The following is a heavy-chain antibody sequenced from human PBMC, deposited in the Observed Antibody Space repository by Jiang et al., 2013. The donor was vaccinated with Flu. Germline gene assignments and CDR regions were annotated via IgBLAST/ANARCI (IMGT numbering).Heavy chain of an antibody. CDR3: ARHWDGSGSYYNVGYYYGMDV. J-gene: IGHJ6*02. Sequence: GAEVKKPGESLKISCKGSGYSFTSYWIGWVRQMPGKGLEWMGIIYPGDSDTRYSPSFRGQVTISADKSISTAYLQWSSLKASDTAMYYCARHWDGSGSYYNVGYYYGMDVWGQGTTVTVSS. CDR2: IYPGDSDT. D-gene: IGHD3-10*01. CDR1: GYSFTSYW. V-gene: IGHV5-51*01.